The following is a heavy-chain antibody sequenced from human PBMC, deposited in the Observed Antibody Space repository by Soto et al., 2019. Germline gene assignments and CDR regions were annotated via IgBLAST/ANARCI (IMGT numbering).Heavy chain of an antibody. J-gene: IGHJ6*02. CDR1: GFTFGNYA. Sequence: HPGGSLRLSCEGSGFTFGNYAMTWVRQGPGRGLEWVSALSGSSLNTYYARSVKGRFTISRDNSKNTMYLEMNSLRVDDTAVYYCTTQFFLSSRKPPEDVWGQGTPVTVSS. CDR2: LSGSSLNT. V-gene: IGHV3-23*01. CDR3: TTQFFLSSRKPPEDV.